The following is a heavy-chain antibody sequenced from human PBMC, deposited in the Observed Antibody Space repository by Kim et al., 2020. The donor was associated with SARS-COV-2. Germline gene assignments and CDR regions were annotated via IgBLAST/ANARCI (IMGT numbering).Heavy chain of an antibody. J-gene: IGHJ3*02. CDR3: AKDAAVLLWFGELKRDHAFDI. CDR2: ISGSGGST. D-gene: IGHD3-10*01. V-gene: IGHV3-23*01. CDR1: GFTFSSYA. Sequence: GGSLRLSCAASGFTFSSYAMSWVRQAPGKGLEWVSAISGSGGSTYYADSVKGRFTISRDNSKNTLYLQMNSLRAEDTAVYYCAKDAAVLLWFGELKRDHAFDIWGQGTMVTVSS.